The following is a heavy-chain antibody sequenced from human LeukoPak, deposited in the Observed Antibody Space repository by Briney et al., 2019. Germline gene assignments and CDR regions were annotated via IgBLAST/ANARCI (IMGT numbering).Heavy chain of an antibody. Sequence: GGSLRLSCAASGFNFSTYAMTWVRQAPGKGLEWFLGISGSDGNTYYADSVKGRFTISRDNSKNTLYLQMIRLRAEDTAVYSCAKDMRGSRRDTLDYWGQGTLVTVSS. V-gene: IGHV3-23*01. CDR3: AKDMRGSRRDTLDY. CDR1: GFNFSTYA. J-gene: IGHJ4*02. D-gene: IGHD3-16*01. CDR2: ISGSDGNT.